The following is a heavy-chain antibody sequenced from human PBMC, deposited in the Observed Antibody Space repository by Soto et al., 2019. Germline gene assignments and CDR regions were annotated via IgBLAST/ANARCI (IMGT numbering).Heavy chain of an antibody. CDR2: IYYSGST. CDR3: ARPSYYTNGVCYFNY. Sequence: PSETLSLTCTVSGGSISSSSYYWGWIRQPPGKGLEWIGSIYYSGSTYYNPSLKSRVTISVDTSKNQFSLKLSSVTAADTAVYYCARPSYYTNGVCYFNYWGQGTLVTVSS. V-gene: IGHV4-39*01. CDR1: GGSISSSSYY. D-gene: IGHD2-8*01. J-gene: IGHJ4*01.